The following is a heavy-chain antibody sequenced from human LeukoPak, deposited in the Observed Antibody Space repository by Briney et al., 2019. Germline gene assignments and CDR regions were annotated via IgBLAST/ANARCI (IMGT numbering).Heavy chain of an antibody. V-gene: IGHV4-39*01. CDR3: ARHSWACSSTSCYFDY. Sequence: SETLSLTCTVSGDSISSSSYYWGWIRQPPGKGLEWIGSIYYSGSTYYNPSLKSRVTTSVDTSKNQFSLKLSSVTAADTAVYYCARHSWACSSTSCYFDYWGQGTLVTVSS. J-gene: IGHJ4*02. CDR2: IYYSGST. CDR1: GDSISSSSYY. D-gene: IGHD2-2*01.